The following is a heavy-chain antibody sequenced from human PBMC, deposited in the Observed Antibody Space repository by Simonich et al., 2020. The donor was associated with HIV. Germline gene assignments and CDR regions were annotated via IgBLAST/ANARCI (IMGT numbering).Heavy chain of an antibody. J-gene: IGHJ6*02. CDR1: GYTFTSYA. V-gene: IGHV1-3*01. CDR2: INAGNGNT. CDR3: ARLGTAPDYYYGMDV. D-gene: IGHD1-1*01. Sequence: QVQLVQSGAEVKKPGASVKVSCKASGYTFTSYAMHWESQAPGQRLEWMGWINAGNGNTKYSQKCQDRVTITKDTSASTLYMELSSLRSEDTAVYYCARLGTAPDYYYGMDVWGQGTTVTVSS.